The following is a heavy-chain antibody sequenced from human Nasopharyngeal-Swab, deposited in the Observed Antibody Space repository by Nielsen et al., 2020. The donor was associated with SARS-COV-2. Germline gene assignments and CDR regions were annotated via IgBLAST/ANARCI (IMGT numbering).Heavy chain of an antibody. D-gene: IGHD3-10*01. CDR2: IYYSGST. CDR3: ARDPSTITMVRGVIPHGAFDI. CDR1: GGSFSGYY. J-gene: IGHJ3*02. Sequence: ETLSLTCAVYGGSFSGYYWSWIRQPPGKGLEWIGYIYYSGSTNYNPSLKSRVTISVDTSKNQFSLKLSSVTAADTAVYYCARDPSTITMVRGVIPHGAFDIWGQGTMVTVSS. V-gene: IGHV4-59*01.